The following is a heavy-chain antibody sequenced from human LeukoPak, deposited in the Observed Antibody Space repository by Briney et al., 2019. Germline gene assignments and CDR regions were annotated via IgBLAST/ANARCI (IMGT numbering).Heavy chain of an antibody. CDR1: GFTFRSYG. J-gene: IGHJ4*02. Sequence: GGSLRLSCAAPGFTFRSYGRPWVRQAPGKGLEWVAVIWYDGSNKYYADSVKGRFTICRDNSKNTLYLQLNSLRAEDTAVYYCARGTVTTISHFDYWGQGTLVTVSS. CDR2: IWYDGSNK. CDR3: ARGTVTTISHFDY. D-gene: IGHD4-11*01. V-gene: IGHV3-33*01.